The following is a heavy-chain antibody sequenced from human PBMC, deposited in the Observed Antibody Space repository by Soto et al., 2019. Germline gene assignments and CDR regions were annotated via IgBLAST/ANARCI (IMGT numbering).Heavy chain of an antibody. D-gene: IGHD3-16*02. CDR2: IYYSGST. J-gene: IGHJ2*01. Sequence: QVRLQESGPGLVKPSQTLSLTCTVPGGSISSGDYYWTWIRQPPGKGLEWIGYIYYSGSTNYNPSLSSRVTISVDMSKNQFSLKLSSVTAADTAVYYCARIVESGYTIDVDLWGRGTLVTVSS. V-gene: IGHV4-30-4*01. CDR1: GGSISSGDYY. CDR3: ARIVESGYTIDVDL.